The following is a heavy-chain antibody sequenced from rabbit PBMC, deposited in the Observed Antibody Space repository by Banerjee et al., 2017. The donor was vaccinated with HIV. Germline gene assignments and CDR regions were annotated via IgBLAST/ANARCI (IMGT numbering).Heavy chain of an antibody. CDR1: GFTLSSYW. D-gene: IGHD6-1*01. Sequence: QSLEESGGDLVKPGASLTLTCTASGFTLSSYWMCWVRQAPGKGLEWIACIYPGNSDNLDYANWARGRFTISKTSSTTVTLQMTSLTAADTATYFCARANSYGDAFNLWGPGTLVTVS. V-gene: IGHV1S40*01. J-gene: IGHJ4*01. CDR2: IYPGNSDNL. CDR3: ARANSYGDAFNL.